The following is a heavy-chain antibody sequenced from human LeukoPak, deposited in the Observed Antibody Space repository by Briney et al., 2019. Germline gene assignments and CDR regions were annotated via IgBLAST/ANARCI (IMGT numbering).Heavy chain of an antibody. Sequence: GGSLRLSCAASGYTFSRYWMHWVRQGPGKGLVWVSRINEDGSSTSYAESVRGRFTISRDNAKNTLYLQMNSLRAEDAAVYYSTTDTFGARDSWGQGTLVTVSS. CDR3: TTDTFGARDS. J-gene: IGHJ4*02. CDR2: INEDGSST. CDR1: GYTFSRYW. D-gene: IGHD3-10*01. V-gene: IGHV3-74*01.